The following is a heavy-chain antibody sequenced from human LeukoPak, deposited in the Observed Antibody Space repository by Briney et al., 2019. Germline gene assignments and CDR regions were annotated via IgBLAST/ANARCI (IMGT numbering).Heavy chain of an antibody. Sequence: SETLSLTCTVSGGSISSYYWSWIRQPPGKGLEWIGYISYSGSTNYSPSLKCRVTISVDTSKNQFSLKLSSVTAADTAVYYCARGGTYALVWGQGTLVTVSS. J-gene: IGHJ4*02. V-gene: IGHV4-59*01. D-gene: IGHD3-16*01. CDR1: GGSISSYY. CDR3: ARGGTYALV. CDR2: ISYSGST.